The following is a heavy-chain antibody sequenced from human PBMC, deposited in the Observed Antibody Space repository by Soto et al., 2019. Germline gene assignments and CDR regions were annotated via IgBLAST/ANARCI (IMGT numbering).Heavy chain of an antibody. CDR2: ISSDGHHQ. Sequence: LRLSCATSGFSFNDDAMYWVRQAPGQGLEWVAIISSDGHHQFYLDNLRGRFTVSRDNSKNTLYLQMNSLRPEDTTVYYCSRGTYYPQSSGLHADYWGPGTVVTVSS. V-gene: IGHV3-30*03. J-gene: IGHJ4*02. D-gene: IGHD3-22*01. CDR1: GFSFNDDA. CDR3: SRGTYYPQSSGLHADY.